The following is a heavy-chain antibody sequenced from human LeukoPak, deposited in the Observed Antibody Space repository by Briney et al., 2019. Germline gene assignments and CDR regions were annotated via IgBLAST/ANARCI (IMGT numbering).Heavy chain of an antibody. CDR3: ARDYGGSSPFDY. Sequence: GGSLRLSCAASGFTFSSYEMHWVRQAPGKGLEWVSYISSSDSTIYYADSVKGRFTISRDNAKNSLYLQMNSLRAEDTAVYYCARDYGGSSPFDYWGQGTLVAVSS. J-gene: IGHJ4*02. CDR1: GFTFSSYE. V-gene: IGHV3-48*03. CDR2: ISSSDSTI. D-gene: IGHD4-23*01.